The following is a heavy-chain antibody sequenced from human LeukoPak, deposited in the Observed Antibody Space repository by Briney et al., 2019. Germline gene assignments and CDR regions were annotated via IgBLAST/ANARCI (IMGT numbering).Heavy chain of an antibody. D-gene: IGHD4-17*01. CDR3: ASARHGDYVWDY. CDR2: INPSGGST. J-gene: IGHJ4*02. V-gene: IGHV1-46*01. CDR1: GYTFTSYY. Sequence: ASVKVSCKASGYTFTSYYMHWVRQAPGQGLEWMGIINPSGGSTSYAQKFQGRVTMTRDTSTSTVYMELSSLRSEDTAVYYCASARHGDYVWDYWGQGTLVTVSS.